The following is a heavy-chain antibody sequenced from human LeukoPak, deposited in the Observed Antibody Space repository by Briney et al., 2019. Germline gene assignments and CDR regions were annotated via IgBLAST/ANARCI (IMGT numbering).Heavy chain of an antibody. CDR2: ITGSGGNT. CDR1: GFIFSSYS. D-gene: IGHD1-14*01. Sequence: GGSLRLSCAASGFIFSSYSMSWVRQAPGMGLEWVSVITGSGGNTYYADSVKGRFTISKDNSKNTVYLQMSSLRVDDTAVYYCAKAANHSRPSYHYRMDVRGQGTTVTVSS. J-gene: IGHJ6*02. CDR3: AKAANHSRPSYHYRMDV. V-gene: IGHV3-23*01.